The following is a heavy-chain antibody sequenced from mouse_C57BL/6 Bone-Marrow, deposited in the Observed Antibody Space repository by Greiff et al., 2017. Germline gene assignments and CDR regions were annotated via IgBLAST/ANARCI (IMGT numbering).Heavy chain of an antibody. D-gene: IGHD1-1*01. CDR3: ARGIYCYGSSFYWYFDV. V-gene: IGHV1-81*01. CDR1: GYTFTSYG. J-gene: IGHJ1*03. Sequence: VQLQQSGADLARPGASVKLSCKASGYTFTSYGISWVKQTPGQGLEWIGEICPRSGNTYYNEKVKGKGTLTADKSSSTAYMELRSLTSEDSAVYVCARGIYCYGSSFYWYFDVWGTGTTVTVSS. CDR2: ICPRSGNT.